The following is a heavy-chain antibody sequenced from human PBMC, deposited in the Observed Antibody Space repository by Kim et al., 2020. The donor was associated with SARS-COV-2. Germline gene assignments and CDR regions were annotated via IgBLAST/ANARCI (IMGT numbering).Heavy chain of an antibody. CDR2: ISSSSSYI. D-gene: IGHD6-19*01. Sequence: GGSLRLSCAASGFTFSSYSMNWVRQAPGKGLEWVSSISSSSSYIYYADSVKGRFTISRDNAKNSLYLQMNSLRAEDTAVYYCARMSDRIAVAGTCYYYGMDVWGQGTTVTVSS. CDR1: GFTFSSYS. V-gene: IGHV3-21*01. J-gene: IGHJ6*02. CDR3: ARMSDRIAVAGTCYYYGMDV.